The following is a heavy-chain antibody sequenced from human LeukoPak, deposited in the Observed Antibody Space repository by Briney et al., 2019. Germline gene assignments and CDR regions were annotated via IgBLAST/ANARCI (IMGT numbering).Heavy chain of an antibody. D-gene: IGHD1-26*01. CDR2: INPNSGGT. V-gene: IGHV1-2*02. CDR1: GYSFIGYY. J-gene: IGHJ5*02. CDR3: ARGRVGAITYVWFDP. Sequence: ASVKVSCEASGYSFIGYYMHWVRQAPGQGLEWMGWINPNSGGTNYAQKFQGRVTMTRDTSISTVYMELSSLRSEDTAVYYCARGRVGAITYVWFDPWGQGTLVTVSS.